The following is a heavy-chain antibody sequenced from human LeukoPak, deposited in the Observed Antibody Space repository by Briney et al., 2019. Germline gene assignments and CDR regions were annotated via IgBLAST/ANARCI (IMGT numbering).Heavy chain of an antibody. Sequence: PGGSLRLSCAASGFTVSSNYMSWVRPAPGKGLEWVSVIYSGGSTYYADSVKGRFTISRDNSKNTLYLQMSSRRAEDTAVYYCARDYCSSTSCYEDWFDPWGQGTLVTASS. CDR3: ARDYCSSTSCYEDWFDP. CDR2: IYSGGST. CDR1: GFTVSSNY. J-gene: IGHJ5*02. V-gene: IGHV3-66*02. D-gene: IGHD2-2*01.